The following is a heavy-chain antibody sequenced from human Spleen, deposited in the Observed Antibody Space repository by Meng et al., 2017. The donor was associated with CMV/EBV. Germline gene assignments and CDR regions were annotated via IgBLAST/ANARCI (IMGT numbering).Heavy chain of an antibody. V-gene: IGHV4-61*01. Sequence: SETLSLTCTVSYGSVSSGSYYWSWIRQPPGKGLEWIGYIYYSGSTNYNPSLKSRVTISVDTSKNQFSLKLSSVTAADTAVYYCASQSSGWLLYWGQGTLVTVSS. CDR1: YGSVSSGSYY. CDR2: IYYSGST. CDR3: ASQSSGWLLY. J-gene: IGHJ4*02. D-gene: IGHD3-22*01.